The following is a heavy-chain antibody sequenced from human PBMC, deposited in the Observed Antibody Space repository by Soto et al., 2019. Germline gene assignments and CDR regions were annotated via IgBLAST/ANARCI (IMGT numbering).Heavy chain of an antibody. CDR2: IYYSGST. Sequence: PSETLSLTCTVSGGSISSYYWSWIRQPPGKGLEWIGYIYYSGSTNYNPSLKSRVTISVDTSKYQFSLKLSSVTAADTAVYYCARHRYSSSWYDVYWIDPWGQGTLVTV. CDR3: ARHRYSSSWYDVYWIDP. D-gene: IGHD6-13*01. J-gene: IGHJ5*02. CDR1: GGSISSYY. V-gene: IGHV4-59*08.